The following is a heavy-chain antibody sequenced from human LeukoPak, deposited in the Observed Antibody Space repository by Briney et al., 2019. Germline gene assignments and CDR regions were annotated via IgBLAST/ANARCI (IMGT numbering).Heavy chain of an antibody. CDR1: GYTFSDYY. J-gene: IGHJ4*02. CDR2: INPSNGGA. V-gene: IGHV1-2*02. Sequence: ASVKVSRKTSGYTFSDYYMHWVRQVPGQGLEWMGWINPSNGGANYAQTFQGRVTMTRDTSINTAYMELSSLKSDDMAVYYCARDYYYASGSSNFDYWGPGTLVTVSS. D-gene: IGHD3-10*01. CDR3: ARDYYYASGSSNFDY.